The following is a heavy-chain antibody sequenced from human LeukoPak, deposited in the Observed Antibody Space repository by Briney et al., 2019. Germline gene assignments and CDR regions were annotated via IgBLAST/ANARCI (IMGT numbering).Heavy chain of an antibody. CDR3: AKVVRGSYTPGPFDY. V-gene: IGHV3-23*01. CDR1: GCTFSSYA. Sequence: PGGSLRLSCAASGCTFSSYAMSWVRQAPGKGLEWVSAISGSGGSTYYADSVKGRFTISRDNSKNTLYLQMNSLRAEDTAVYYCAKVVRGSYTPGPFDYWGQGTLVTVSS. J-gene: IGHJ4*02. CDR2: ISGSGGST. D-gene: IGHD3-16*01.